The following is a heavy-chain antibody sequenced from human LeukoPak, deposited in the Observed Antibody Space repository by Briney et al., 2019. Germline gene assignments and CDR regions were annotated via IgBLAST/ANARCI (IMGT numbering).Heavy chain of an antibody. CDR1: GYTFTSYG. V-gene: IGHV1-18*01. Sequence: ASVKVSCKASGYTFTSYGISWVRQAPGQGLEWMGWISAYNGNTNYAQKLQGRVTMTTDTSTSTAYMELRSLRSDDTAVYYCARHPGRIQLWDPFGYWGQGTLVTVSS. J-gene: IGHJ4*02. CDR2: ISAYNGNT. CDR3: ARHPGRIQLWDPFGY. D-gene: IGHD5-18*01.